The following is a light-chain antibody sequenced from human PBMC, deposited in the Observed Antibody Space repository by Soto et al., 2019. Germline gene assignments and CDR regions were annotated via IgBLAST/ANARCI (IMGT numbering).Light chain of an antibody. Sequence: IHMTQSRSPLSASLEDIVTITCQASQDINNYLNWYQQKSGKAPKLLIYDASDLETGVPSRFSGSGSGTDFTFTISRLQPEDIATYYCQQYENLVTFGQGPRLEIK. V-gene: IGKV1-33*01. CDR1: QDINNY. J-gene: IGKJ5*01. CDR3: QQYENLVT. CDR2: DAS.